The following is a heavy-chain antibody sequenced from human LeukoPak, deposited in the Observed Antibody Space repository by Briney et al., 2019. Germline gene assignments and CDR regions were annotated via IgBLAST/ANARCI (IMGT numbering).Heavy chain of an antibody. CDR3: ARDRITWGEPFDK. D-gene: IGHD7-27*01. CDR1: GGSINNYY. V-gene: IGHV3-11*04. CDR2: IRGSGSDI. J-gene: IGHJ4*02. Sequence: LSLTCTVSGGSINNYYWSWIRQSPGKGLEWVSSIRGSGSDIGYADSVKGRFTISRDNAQNSLYLQMSSLRVEDTAVYYCARDRITWGEPFDKWGQGTLVTVSS.